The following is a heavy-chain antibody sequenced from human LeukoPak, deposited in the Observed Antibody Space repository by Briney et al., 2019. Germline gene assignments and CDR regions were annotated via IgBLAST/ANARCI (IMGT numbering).Heavy chain of an antibody. CDR1: GGTFSSYT. J-gene: IGHJ4*02. V-gene: IGHV1-69*02. D-gene: IGHD2-15*01. CDR3: ARVEGSHRGGFVY. Sequence: GASVKVSCKASGGTFSSYTISWVRQAPGQGLEWMGRIIPILGIANYAQKFQGRVTITADKSTSTAYMELSSLRCEDTAVYYCARVEGSHRGGFVYRGQGTLVTLSS. CDR2: IIPILGIA.